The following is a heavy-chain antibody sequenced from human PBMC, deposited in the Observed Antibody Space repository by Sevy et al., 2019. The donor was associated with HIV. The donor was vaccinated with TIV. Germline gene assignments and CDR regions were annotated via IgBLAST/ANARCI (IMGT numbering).Heavy chain of an antibody. CDR2: VSGGGDTT. D-gene: IGHD3-22*01. J-gene: IGHJ4*02. V-gene: IGHV3-23*01. CDR3: AKGGSTSGYYLNYFAY. Sequence: GGSLRLSCAASGFTFNNYAMTWVRQAPGKGLEWVSAVSGGGDTTYYADSVKGRFTISRDNSKITLYLQMNSLRAEDTAVYYCAKGGSTSGYYLNYFAYWGQGTLVTVSS. CDR1: GFTFNNYA.